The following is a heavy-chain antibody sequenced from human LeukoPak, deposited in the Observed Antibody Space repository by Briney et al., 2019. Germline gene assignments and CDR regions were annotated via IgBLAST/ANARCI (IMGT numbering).Heavy chain of an antibody. J-gene: IGHJ4*02. V-gene: IGHV3-21*01. CDR3: ARTSIAALYYFDY. CDR1: GFTFSSYS. Sequence: GGSLRLSCEASGFTFSSYSMNWVRQAPGKGLEWVSSISSSSSYIYYADSVKGRFTISRDNAKNSLYLQMNSLRAEDTAVYYCARTSIAALYYFDYWGQGTLVTVSS. CDR2: ISSSSSYI. D-gene: IGHD6-6*01.